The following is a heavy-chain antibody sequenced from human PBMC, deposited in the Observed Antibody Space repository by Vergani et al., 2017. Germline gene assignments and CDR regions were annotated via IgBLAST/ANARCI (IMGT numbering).Heavy chain of an antibody. CDR3: ARGSAAGTYN. Sequence: QVQLQESGPGLVKPSQTLSLTCTVSGGSISSDSYYWSWIRQPAGKGLEWIGRIYTSGSTNYNPSLKSRVTMSVDTSKNQFSLKLSSVTAADTAVYYCARGSAAGTYNWGQGTLVTVSS. CDR1: GGSISSDSYY. V-gene: IGHV4-61*02. CDR2: IYTSGST. J-gene: IGHJ4*02. D-gene: IGHD6-13*01.